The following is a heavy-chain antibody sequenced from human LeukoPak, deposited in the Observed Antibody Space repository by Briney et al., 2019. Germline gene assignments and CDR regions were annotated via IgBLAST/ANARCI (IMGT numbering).Heavy chain of an antibody. J-gene: IGHJ6*03. Sequence: GGSLRLSCVASGFTFSSYSMNWVRQAPGKGLEWVSYISGSSGTIYYADSVKGRFTISRDNAKNSLYLQMNSLSAEDTAVYYCARRSEFGVLYYMDIWGKGTTATVSS. CDR3: ARRSEFGVLYYMDI. V-gene: IGHV3-48*01. CDR1: GFTFSSYS. D-gene: IGHD3-16*01. CDR2: ISGSSGTI.